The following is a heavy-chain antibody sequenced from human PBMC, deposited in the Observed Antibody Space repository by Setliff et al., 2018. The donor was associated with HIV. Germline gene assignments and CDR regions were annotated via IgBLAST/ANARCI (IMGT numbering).Heavy chain of an antibody. J-gene: IGHJ4*02. CDR3: ALLWPFDY. Sequence: PGGSLRLSCVASGFTFSSHWMSWVRQAPGKGPEWVANINEGGSDQYYVDSVKGRFTISRDNAKNSLYLQMNSLRAEDTAIYYCALLWPFDYWGQGTQVTVSS. CDR1: GFTFSSHW. V-gene: IGHV3-7*03. CDR2: INEGGSDQ. D-gene: IGHD1-26*01.